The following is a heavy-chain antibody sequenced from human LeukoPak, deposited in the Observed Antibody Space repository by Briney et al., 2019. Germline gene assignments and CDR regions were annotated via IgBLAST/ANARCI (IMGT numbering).Heavy chain of an antibody. V-gene: IGHV3-30*02. CDR2: IRYDGSNK. Sequence: PGGSLRLSCAASGFTFSSYGMHWVRQAPGKGLEWVAFIRYDGSNKYYADSVKGRFTISRDNSKNTLYLQMNSLRAEDTAVYYCAILHIAAASYWGQGTLVTVSS. CDR1: GFTFSSYG. D-gene: IGHD6-13*01. CDR3: AILHIAAASY. J-gene: IGHJ4*02.